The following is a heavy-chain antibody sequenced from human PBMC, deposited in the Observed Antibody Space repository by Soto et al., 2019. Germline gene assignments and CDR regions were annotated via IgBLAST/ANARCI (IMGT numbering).Heavy chain of an antibody. V-gene: IGHV1-69*13. CDR3: ARDLFAYCGGDCYSTGY. CDR1: GGTFSSYA. Sequence: SVKVSCKASGGTFSSYAISWVRQAPGQGLEWMGGIIPIFGTANYAQKFQGRVTITADESTSTAYMELSSLRSEDTAVYYCARDLFAYCGGDCYSTGYWGQGTLVTVSS. J-gene: IGHJ4*02. CDR2: IIPIFGTA. D-gene: IGHD2-21*02.